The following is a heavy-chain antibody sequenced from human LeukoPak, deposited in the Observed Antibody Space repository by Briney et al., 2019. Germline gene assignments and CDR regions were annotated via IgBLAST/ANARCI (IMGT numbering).Heavy chain of an antibody. Sequence: AGGSLRLSCAASGFTSSTCAMNWVRQAPGKGLEWVSSISGSGNNIYYADSVKGRFTISRDNAKNSLYLQMNSLRAEDTAVYYCARDQGGVGYWGQGTLVTVSS. CDR3: ARDQGGVGY. CDR1: GFTSSTCA. D-gene: IGHD3-16*01. J-gene: IGHJ4*02. CDR2: ISGSGNNI. V-gene: IGHV3-23*01.